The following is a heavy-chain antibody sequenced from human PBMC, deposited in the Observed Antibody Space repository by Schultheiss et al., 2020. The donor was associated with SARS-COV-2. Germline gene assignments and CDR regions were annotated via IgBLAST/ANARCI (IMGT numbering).Heavy chain of an antibody. V-gene: IGHV3-66*02. Sequence: GGSLRLSCAASGFTVSSNYMSWVRQAPGKGLEWVSVIYSGGSTYYADSVKGRFTISRDNSKNTLYLQMNSLRAEDTAVYYCARAMPPPTRAFDYWGQGTLVTVSS. J-gene: IGHJ4*02. D-gene: IGHD2-2*01. CDR3: ARAMPPPTRAFDY. CDR2: IYSGGST. CDR1: GFTVSSNY.